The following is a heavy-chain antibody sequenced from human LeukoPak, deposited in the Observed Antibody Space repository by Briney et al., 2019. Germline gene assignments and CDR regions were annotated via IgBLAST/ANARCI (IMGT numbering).Heavy chain of an antibody. J-gene: IGHJ4*02. D-gene: IGHD2-21*02. CDR3: AKGDAYCGGDCYPD. CDR1: GFTFSRYA. Sequence: QTGGSLRLSCAASGFTFSRYAMSWARQAPGKGLEWVSAFSGSSTSTYYADSVKGRFTISRDNYKNTLYLQMNSLRAEDTAVYYCAKGDAYCGGDCYPDWGQGTLVTVSS. CDR2: FSGSSTST. V-gene: IGHV3-23*01.